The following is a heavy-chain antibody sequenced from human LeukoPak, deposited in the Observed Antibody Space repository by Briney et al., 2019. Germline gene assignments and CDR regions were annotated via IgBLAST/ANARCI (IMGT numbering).Heavy chain of an antibody. CDR1: GFTFSSYE. CDR2: ISSSGSTI. D-gene: IGHD2-15*01. CDR3: ARGSGVYTTPK. Sequence: GGSLRLSCAASGFTFSSYEMNWVRQAPGKGLEWVSYISSSGSTIYYADSVKGRFTISRDNAKNSLYLQINSLRAEDTAVYYCARGSGVYTTPKWGQGTLVTVSS. V-gene: IGHV3-48*03. J-gene: IGHJ4*02.